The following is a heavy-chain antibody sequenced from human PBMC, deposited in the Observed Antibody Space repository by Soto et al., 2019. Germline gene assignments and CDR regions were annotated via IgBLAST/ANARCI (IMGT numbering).Heavy chain of an antibody. V-gene: IGHV4-34*01. D-gene: IGHD2-2*02. CDR2: INHSGST. J-gene: IGHJ4*02. Sequence: SETLSLTCAVYGGSFSGYYWSWIRQPPGKGLEWIGEINHSGSTNYNPSLKSRVTISVDTSKNQFSRKLSSVTAADTAVYYCARGYTAGGEGYWGQGTLVTVSS. CDR1: GGSFSGYY. CDR3: ARGYTAGGEGY.